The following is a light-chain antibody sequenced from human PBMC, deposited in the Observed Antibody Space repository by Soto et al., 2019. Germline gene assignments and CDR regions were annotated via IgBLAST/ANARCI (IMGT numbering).Light chain of an antibody. CDR1: QGISSA. Sequence: AIQLTQSPSSLSASVGDRVTITCRASQGISSALAWYQQKPGKAPKLLIYDASSLESGVPSRFSGSGSGTDFTLTISSLQPEDFATYYCQQFNSYPPRTFGQGTKLEIK. CDR2: DAS. J-gene: IGKJ2*01. V-gene: IGKV1-13*02. CDR3: QQFNSYPPRT.